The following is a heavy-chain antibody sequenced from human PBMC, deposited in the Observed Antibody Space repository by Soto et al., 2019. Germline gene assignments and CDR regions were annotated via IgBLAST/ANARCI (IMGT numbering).Heavy chain of an antibody. J-gene: IGHJ4*02. CDR3: AWGVLY. CDR2: IFYSGTT. Sequence: QVQLQESGPGLVKPSTTLSLTCTVSGGSISSGGYFWSWMRQPPGKGLEWIGNIFYSGTTYYNPSLKSRVTISVDTSNNQFSLKRSSVTAADTSVYFCAWGVLYLGQGTLVTVSS. D-gene: IGHD3-16*01. V-gene: IGHV4-31*03. CDR1: GGSISSGGYF.